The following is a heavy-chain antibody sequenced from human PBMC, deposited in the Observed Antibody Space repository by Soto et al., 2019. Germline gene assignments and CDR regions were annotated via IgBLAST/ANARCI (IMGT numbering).Heavy chain of an antibody. J-gene: IGHJ3*01. D-gene: IGHD2-15*01. V-gene: IGHV1-24*01. CDR3: AEEGGGSWKSNAFDF. Sequence: ASVKVSCKVSGYTLTELSMHWVRQAPGKGLEWMGGFDPEDGETIYAQKFQGRVTMTEDTSTDTAYMELSSLRSEDTAAYFCAEEGGGSWKSNAFDFWGVGTMVTVSS. CDR1: GYTLTELS. CDR2: FDPEDGET.